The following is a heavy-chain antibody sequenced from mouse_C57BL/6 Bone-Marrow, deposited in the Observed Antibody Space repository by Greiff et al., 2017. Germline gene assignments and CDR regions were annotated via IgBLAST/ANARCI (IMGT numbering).Heavy chain of an antibody. CDR2: IHPNSGST. V-gene: IGHV1-64*01. D-gene: IGHD1-1*01. J-gene: IGHJ1*03. CDR3: ATNSYYYGSRGYFDV. Sequence: QVQLQQPGAELVKPGASVKLSCKASGYTFTSYWMHWVKQRPGQGLEWIGMIHPNSGSTNYNEKFKSKATLTVDKSSSTAYMQLSSLTSEDSAVYYCATNSYYYGSRGYFDVWGTGTTVTVSS. CDR1: GYTFTSYW.